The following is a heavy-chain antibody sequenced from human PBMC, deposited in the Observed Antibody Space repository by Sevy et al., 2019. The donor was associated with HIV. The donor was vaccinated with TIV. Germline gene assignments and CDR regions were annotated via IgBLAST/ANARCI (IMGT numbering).Heavy chain of an antibody. CDR1: GFTFSSYW. CDR2: IKQDGSEK. CDR3: ARDARRVVPAANAYYYYYMDV. D-gene: IGHD2-2*01. V-gene: IGHV3-7*03. Sequence: GGSLRLSCAASGFTFSSYWMSWVRQAPGKGLEWVANIKQDGSEKYYVDSVKGRFTISRGNAKNSLYLQMNSLRAEDTAVYYCARDARRVVPAANAYYYYYMDVWGKGTTVTVSS. J-gene: IGHJ6*03.